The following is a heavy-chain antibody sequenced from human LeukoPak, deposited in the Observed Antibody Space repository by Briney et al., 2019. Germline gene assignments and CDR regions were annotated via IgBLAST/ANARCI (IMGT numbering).Heavy chain of an antibody. D-gene: IGHD2-15*01. CDR2: ISGSGGTT. J-gene: IGHJ4*02. CDR1: GFTFSNFA. V-gene: IGHV3-23*01. CDR3: AKYIGSGFSFEH. Sequence: GGSLRLSCAASGFTFSNFAMSWVRQAPGKGLEWVSAISGSGGTTYYADSVQGRFTISRDNSQNTLYLQMNSLRAEDTAVYYCAKYIGSGFSFEHWGQGTLVAVSS.